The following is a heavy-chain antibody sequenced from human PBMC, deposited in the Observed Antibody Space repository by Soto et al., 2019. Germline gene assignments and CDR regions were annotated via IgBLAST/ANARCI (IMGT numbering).Heavy chain of an antibody. J-gene: IGHJ4*02. V-gene: IGHV3-21*01. CDR2: ISSSRGYR. CDR3: ARGRSINTNMDY. CDR1: GFTFSTYS. Sequence: EAQLVESGGGLVKPGGSLRLSCAASGFTFSTYSMKWVRQAPGKGLEWVSSISSSRGYRSYADSVKGRFTISRDNAKNSLYLQMDSLRAEDTAVYYCARGRSINTNMDYWGQGTLVTVSS. D-gene: IGHD2-2*01.